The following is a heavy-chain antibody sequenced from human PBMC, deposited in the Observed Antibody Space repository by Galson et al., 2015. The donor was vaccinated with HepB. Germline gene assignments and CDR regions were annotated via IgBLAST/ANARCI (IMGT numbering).Heavy chain of an antibody. Sequence: SVKVSCKASGYTFADYYMHWVRQAPGQGPEWMGRINPKSGGTNFAQKFQGRVTLTRDTSIRTAYMELSRLRSDDTALYFCARELPYSTSWSPYFDYWGQGALVTVSS. CDR2: INPKSGGT. D-gene: IGHD6-13*01. CDR3: ARELPYSTSWSPYFDY. CDR1: GYTFADYY. V-gene: IGHV1-2*06. J-gene: IGHJ4*02.